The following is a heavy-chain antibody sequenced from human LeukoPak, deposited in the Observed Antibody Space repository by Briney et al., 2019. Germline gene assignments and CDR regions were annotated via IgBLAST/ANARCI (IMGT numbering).Heavy chain of an antibody. Sequence: ASVKVSCKASSDTFIRYGISWVRQAPGQGLEWMGWISGYNGNTNYAQKLQARVTMTTDTSTSTAYMELRSLRSDDTAVYYCASVVAVAGTAFIDAFDIWGQGTMVTVSS. CDR3: ASVVAVAGTAFIDAFDI. V-gene: IGHV1-18*01. CDR1: SDTFIRYG. CDR2: ISGYNGNT. J-gene: IGHJ3*02. D-gene: IGHD6-19*01.